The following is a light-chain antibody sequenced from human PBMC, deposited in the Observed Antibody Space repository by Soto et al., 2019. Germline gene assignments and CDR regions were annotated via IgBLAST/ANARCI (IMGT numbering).Light chain of an antibody. V-gene: IGKV1-33*01. J-gene: IGKJ5*01. CDR2: AAS. CDR1: QNINNY. Sequence: IQLTQSPSSLSASVRDPFTITCQASQNINNYLNCYQQKPGRAPKLLIYAASKLEAGVPSRCRGSGSGTDFTFTISRLQPEDIATYYCQQYENLPTFGQGTRLEIK. CDR3: QQYENLPT.